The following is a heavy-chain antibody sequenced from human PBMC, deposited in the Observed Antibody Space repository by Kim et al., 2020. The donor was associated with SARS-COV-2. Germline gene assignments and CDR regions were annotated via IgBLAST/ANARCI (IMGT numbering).Heavy chain of an antibody. Sequence: CEKKFQGRVTMTRDTSISTAYMELSRLRSDDTAVYYCARGGGYVSNWFDPWGQGTLVTVSS. CDR3: ARGGGYVSNWFDP. D-gene: IGHD5-12*01. J-gene: IGHJ5*02. V-gene: IGHV1-2*02.